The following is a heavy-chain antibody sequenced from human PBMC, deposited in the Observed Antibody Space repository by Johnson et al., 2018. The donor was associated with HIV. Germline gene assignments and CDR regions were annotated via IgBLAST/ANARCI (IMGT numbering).Heavy chain of an antibody. CDR3: AREGPMVRSGAFDI. Sequence: VQLVESGGGLVQPGGSLRLSCAASGFTFNNYAMSWVRQAEGKGLEWVSGISWNSGSIGYADSVKGRFTISRDNAKNSLYLQMNSLRAEDTAVYYCAREGPMVRSGAFDIWGQGTKVTVSS. V-gene: IGHV3-9*01. D-gene: IGHD3-10*01. CDR2: ISWNSGSI. CDR1: GFTFNNYA. J-gene: IGHJ3*02.